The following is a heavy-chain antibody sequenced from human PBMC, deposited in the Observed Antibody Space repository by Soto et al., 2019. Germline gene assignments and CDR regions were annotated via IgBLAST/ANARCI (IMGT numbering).Heavy chain of an antibody. Sequence: EVQLVESGGGLVQPGGSLRLSCAASGFTFSSYWMHWVRQTPGKGLVWVSRINSDGIYTTYADSVKGRFTISRDNAKNTLYLQINSLRSEDRAVYYCVRGLQGNWFDPWGQGILVTVSS. J-gene: IGHJ5*02. CDR1: GFTFSSYW. CDR2: INSDGIYT. CDR3: VRGLQGNWFDP. D-gene: IGHD4-4*01. V-gene: IGHV3-74*01.